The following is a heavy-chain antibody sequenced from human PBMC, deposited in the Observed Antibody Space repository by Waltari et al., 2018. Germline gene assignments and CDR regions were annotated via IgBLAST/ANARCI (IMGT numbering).Heavy chain of an antibody. CDR2: ISYDGSNK. V-gene: IGHV3-30-3*01. CDR3: ASLDRMTTVTLYYMDV. J-gene: IGHJ6*03. D-gene: IGHD4-17*01. CDR1: GFTFSSYA. Sequence: QVQLVASGGGVVQPGRSLRLSCAASGFTFSSYAMHWVRQAPGKGLEWVAVISYDGSNKYYADSVKGRFTISRDNSKNTLYLQMNSLRAEDTAVYYCASLDRMTTVTLYYMDVWGKGTTVTVSS.